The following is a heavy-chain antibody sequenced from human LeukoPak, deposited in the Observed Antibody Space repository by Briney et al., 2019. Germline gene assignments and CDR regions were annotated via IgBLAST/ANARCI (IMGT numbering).Heavy chain of an antibody. CDR2: LYYSGST. J-gene: IGHJ4*02. Sequence: SETLYLTCTVSGGSISSRPYHWGWIRQSPGKGLERIGSLYYSGSTYYNPSLKSRVTISVDTSKNQFSLKLSSVTAADTAVYYCARENESTSNYRYYFDYWGQGTLVTVSS. D-gene: IGHD2-2*02. V-gene: IGHV4-39*07. CDR3: ARENESTSNYRYYFDY. CDR1: GGSISSRPYH.